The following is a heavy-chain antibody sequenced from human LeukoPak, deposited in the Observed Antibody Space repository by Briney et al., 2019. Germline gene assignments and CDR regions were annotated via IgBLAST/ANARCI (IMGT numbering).Heavy chain of an antibody. Sequence: GRSLRLSCAASGFTFSSYSMHWVRQAPGKGLESVSAIISNGGSTYYANSVKGRFTISRDNSKNTLYLQMGSLRVEDMAVYYCARVRMGATVSDFYYYYMGVWGKGTTVTVSS. J-gene: IGHJ6*03. CDR2: IISNGGST. CDR3: ARVRMGATVSDFYYYYMGV. V-gene: IGHV3-64*01. D-gene: IGHD1-26*01. CDR1: GFTFSSYS.